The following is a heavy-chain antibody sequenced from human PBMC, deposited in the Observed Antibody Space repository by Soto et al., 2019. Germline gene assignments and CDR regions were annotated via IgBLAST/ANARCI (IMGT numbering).Heavy chain of an antibody. CDR1: GYNFNKYA. CDR2: ISSGGDNT. J-gene: IGHJ3*02. D-gene: IGHD3-22*01. V-gene: IGHV3-23*01. Sequence: GSLRLSCVASGYNFNKYAVSWVRQAPGKGLEWVSAISSGGDNTYYADSVKGRFTITRENSKNMLYLEMNSLTVEDTAVYYCVRRAQYFDGTGFHAFDIWGQGTRVTVSS. CDR3: VRRAQYFDGTGFHAFDI.